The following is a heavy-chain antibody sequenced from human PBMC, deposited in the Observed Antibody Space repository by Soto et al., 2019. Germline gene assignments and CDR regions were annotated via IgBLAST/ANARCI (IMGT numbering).Heavy chain of an antibody. J-gene: IGHJ5*02. CDR3: ASPYYYDSSGYLRPYNWFDP. Sequence: EASVKVSCKASGGTFSSYAISWVRQAPGQGLEWMGGIIPIFGTANYAQKFQGRVTITADESTSTAYMGLSSLRSEDTAVYYCASPYYYDSSGYLRPYNWFDPWGQGTLVTVSS. D-gene: IGHD3-22*01. CDR2: IIPIFGTA. V-gene: IGHV1-69*13. CDR1: GGTFSSYA.